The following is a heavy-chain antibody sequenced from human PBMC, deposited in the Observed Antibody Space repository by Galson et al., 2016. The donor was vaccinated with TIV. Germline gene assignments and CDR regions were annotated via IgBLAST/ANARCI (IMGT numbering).Heavy chain of an antibody. CDR1: GGTFIGYT. J-gene: IGHJ4*02. D-gene: IGHD3-9*01. CDR2: IIPVLGMT. Sequence: SVKVSCKASGGTFIGYTLSWVRQAPGQGLEWMGRIIPVLGMTNYAQKFQGRVTVTADRFTGTAYLELSSLKPGDTAVYYCARADSVDISSTEYWGQGTLVTVSS. V-gene: IGHV1-69*02. CDR3: ARADSVDISSTEY.